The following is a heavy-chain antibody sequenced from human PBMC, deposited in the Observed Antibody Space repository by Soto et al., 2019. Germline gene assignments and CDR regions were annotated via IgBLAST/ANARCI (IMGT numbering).Heavy chain of an antibody. D-gene: IGHD2-2*01. CDR2: ISGSGGST. J-gene: IGHJ4*02. CDR1: GFTVSSYA. CDR3: AKGYCSSTSCALNY. Sequence: GGSLRLSCAASGFTVSSYAMSWVRQAPGKGLEWVSAISGSGGSTYYADSVKGRFTISRDNSKNTLYLQMNSLRAEDTAVYYCAKGYCSSTSCALNYWGQGTLVTVSS. V-gene: IGHV3-23*01.